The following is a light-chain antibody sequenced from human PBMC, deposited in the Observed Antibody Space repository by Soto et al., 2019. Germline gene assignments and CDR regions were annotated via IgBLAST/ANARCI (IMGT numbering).Light chain of an antibody. CDR2: EVS. CDR1: SSDIGNYNY. J-gene: IGLJ1*01. V-gene: IGLV2-14*01. CDR3: TSFTSSSTLV. Sequence: QSALTQPASVSGSPGQSITISCTGTSSDIGNYNYVSWYQHHPDKAPKVMIYEVSNRPSGVSNRFSGSKSGNTASLTISGLQAEDEADYYCTSFTSSSTLVFGTGTKVTVL.